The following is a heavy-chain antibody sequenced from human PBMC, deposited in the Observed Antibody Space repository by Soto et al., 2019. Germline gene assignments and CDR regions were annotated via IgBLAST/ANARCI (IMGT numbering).Heavy chain of an antibody. V-gene: IGHV1-8*01. CDR2: MNPNSGNT. CDR3: ARGPTYDYVWGSYRMDAFDI. CDR1: GYTFTSYD. J-gene: IGHJ3*02. Sequence: ASVKVSCKASGYTFTSYDINWVRQATGQGLEWMGWMNPNSGNTGYAQKFQGRVTMTRNTSISTAYMELSSLRSEDTAVYYCARGPTYDYVWGSYRMDAFDIWGRGTMVTVSS. D-gene: IGHD3-16*02.